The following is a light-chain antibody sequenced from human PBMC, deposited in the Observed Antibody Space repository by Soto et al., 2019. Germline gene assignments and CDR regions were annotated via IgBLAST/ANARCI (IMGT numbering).Light chain of an antibody. J-gene: IGLJ1*01. CDR2: GNT. CDR3: QSYDSSLKGCV. Sequence: QSVLTQPPSVSGAPGQRVIISCTGGSSNIGADYGVRWYQQLPGTAPKLLIYGNTNRPSGVPDRFSGSKSGSSASLAITGLQAEDEAEYYCQSYDSSLKGCVFGTGTKVTVL. CDR1: SSNIGADYG. V-gene: IGLV1-40*01.